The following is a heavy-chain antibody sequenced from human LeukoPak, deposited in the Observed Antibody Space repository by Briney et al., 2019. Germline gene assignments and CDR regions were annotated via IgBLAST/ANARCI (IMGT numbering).Heavy chain of an antibody. Sequence: GGSLRLSCAASGFTDSSNYMSWVRQGPGKGLEWVSVIYSSGSTYYADSVKGRFTISRDNSKNTLYLQMDSLRAEDTAVYYCASPGDYGGIRGGSYFDYWGQGTLVTVPS. CDR3: ASPGDYGGIRGGSYFDY. CDR2: IYSSGST. J-gene: IGHJ4*02. CDR1: GFTDSSNY. V-gene: IGHV3-66*03. D-gene: IGHD4-23*01.